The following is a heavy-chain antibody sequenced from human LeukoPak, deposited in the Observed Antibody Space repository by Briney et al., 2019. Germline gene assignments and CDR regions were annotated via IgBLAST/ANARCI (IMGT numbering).Heavy chain of an antibody. CDR2: IHPNTVVT. J-gene: IGHJ4*02. Sequence: GASVKVSCKASGYTFTDYYIHWVRQAPGQGLEWMGWIHPNTVVTNFDQKLQGRVTLTRDTSISTAYMELSGLRSDDTALYYCARGTKDVLGPVDYWGQGTLVTVSS. CDR3: ARGTKDVLGPVDY. V-gene: IGHV1-2*02. D-gene: IGHD1-26*01. CDR1: GYTFTDYY.